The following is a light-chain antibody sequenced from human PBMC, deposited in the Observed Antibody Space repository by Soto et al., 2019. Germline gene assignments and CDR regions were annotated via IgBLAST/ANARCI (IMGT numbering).Light chain of an antibody. CDR1: QTVSSSK. Sequence: EIVLTQSPGTLSLSPGERATLSCRASQTVSSSKLAWYQQKPGQAPKVLIYGASSRATGVPDRFSGSESGTDFTLTISRLEPEDFAVYYCQQYGSSPRTFGQGTKVEIK. V-gene: IGKV3-20*01. CDR3: QQYGSSPRT. J-gene: IGKJ1*01. CDR2: GAS.